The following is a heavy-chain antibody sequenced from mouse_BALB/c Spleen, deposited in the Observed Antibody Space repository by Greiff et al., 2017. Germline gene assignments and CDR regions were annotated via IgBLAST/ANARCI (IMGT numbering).Heavy chain of an antibody. CDR1: GYTFTDYN. CDR3: ARAKLGVAWFAY. D-gene: IGHD4-1*01. V-gene: IGHV1-18*01. J-gene: IGHJ3*01. CDR2: INPNNGGT. Sequence: VQLQQSGPELVKPGASVKIPCKASGYTFTDYNMDWVKQSHGKSLEWIGDINPNNGGTIYNQKFKGKATLTVDKSSSTAYMELRSLTSEDTAVYYCARAKLGVAWFAYWGQGTLVTVSA.